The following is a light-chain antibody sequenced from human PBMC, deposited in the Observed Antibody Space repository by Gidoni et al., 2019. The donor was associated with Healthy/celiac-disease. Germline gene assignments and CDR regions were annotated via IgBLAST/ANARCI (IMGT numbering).Light chain of an antibody. V-gene: IGKV3-20*01. CDR2: GAS. J-gene: IGKJ2*01. CDR1: QSVSSSY. CDR3: QQYGSSPPIYT. Sequence: EIVLTQSPRTLSLSPGERATLSCRASQSVSSSYLAWYQQKPGQAPRLLIYGASSRATGIPDRFSGSGSVTDFTLTISRLEPEDFAVYYCQQYGSSPPIYTFGQGTKLEIK.